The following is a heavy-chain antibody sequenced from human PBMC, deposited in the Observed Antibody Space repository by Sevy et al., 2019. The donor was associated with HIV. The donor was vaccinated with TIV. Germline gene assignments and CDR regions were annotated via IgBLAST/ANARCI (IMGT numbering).Heavy chain of an antibody. V-gene: IGHV3-30-3*01. Sequence: GESLKISCTASGFAFTNYYAMHWVRQAPGKGLEWVALISYDGSDKFYEDSVKGRFTITRDNFKNTLYLQMNGLTTEDTAVYYCARPRANYVDHYFFYAMDVWGQGTTVTVSS. CDR1: GFAFTNYYA. CDR2: ISYDGSDK. D-gene: IGHD4-17*01. CDR3: ARPRANYVDHYFFYAMDV. J-gene: IGHJ6*02.